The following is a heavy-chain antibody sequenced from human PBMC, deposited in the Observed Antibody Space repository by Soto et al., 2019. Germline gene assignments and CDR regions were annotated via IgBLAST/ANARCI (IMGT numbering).Heavy chain of an antibody. CDR1: GSTCSSYA. CDR3: AKKSSGSDYGIDV. Sequence: SVKVSCKASGSTCSSYAMSWVRQARGQGFEWMGGIIPICGTANYAQKFQGRVTITADESTCTVYMEMSSLRSEETAVYYWAKKSSGSDYGIDVCGQGTTVTVSS. V-gene: IGHV1-69*13. D-gene: IGHD1-26*01. J-gene: IGHJ6*02. CDR2: IIPICGTA.